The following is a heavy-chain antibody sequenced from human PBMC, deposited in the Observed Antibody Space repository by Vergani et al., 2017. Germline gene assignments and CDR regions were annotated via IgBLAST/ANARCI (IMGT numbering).Heavy chain of an antibody. V-gene: IGHV1-69*02. CDR3: ARIRVWGSSPYFDY. Sequence: QVQLVQSGAEVKKPGSSVKVSCKASGGTFSSYTISWVRQAPGQGLEWMGRIIPILGIANYAQKFQGRVTMTTDTSTSTAYMELRSLRSDDTAVYYCARIRVWGSSPYFDYWGQGTLVTVSS. D-gene: IGHD3-16*01. CDR1: GGTFSSYT. CDR2: IIPILGIA. J-gene: IGHJ4*02.